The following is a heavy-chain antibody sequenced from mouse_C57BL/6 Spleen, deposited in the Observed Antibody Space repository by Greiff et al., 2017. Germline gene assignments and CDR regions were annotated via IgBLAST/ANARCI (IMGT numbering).Heavy chain of an antibody. J-gene: IGHJ1*03. CDR2: IDPETGGT. CDR3: TRRGSLHWYFDV. V-gene: IGHV1-15*01. CDR1: GYTFTDYE. D-gene: IGHD6-2*01. Sequence: QVQLQQSGAELVRPGASVTLSCKASGYTFTDYEMHWVKQTPVHGLEWIGAIDPETGGTAYNQKFKGKAILTADKSPSTAYMELRSLTSEDSAVYYCTRRGSLHWYFDVWGTGTTVTVSS.